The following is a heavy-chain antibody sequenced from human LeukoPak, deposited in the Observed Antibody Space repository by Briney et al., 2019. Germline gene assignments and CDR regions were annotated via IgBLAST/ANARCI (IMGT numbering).Heavy chain of an antibody. V-gene: IGHV4-38-2*02. CDR3: ARDPPNGDSGY. D-gene: IGHD4-17*01. CDR2: INHSGST. Sequence: SETLSLTCTVSGYSISSGYFWGWVRQTPGRALEWIGSINHSGSTYYNPSLKGRVTMSVDTSKNQIFLRLSSVTAADTGVYYCARDPPNGDSGYWGQGTLVTVSS. CDR1: GYSISSGYF. J-gene: IGHJ4*02.